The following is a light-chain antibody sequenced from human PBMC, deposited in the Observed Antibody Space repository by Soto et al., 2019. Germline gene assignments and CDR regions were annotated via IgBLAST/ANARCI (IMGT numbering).Light chain of an antibody. CDR1: QLVRSSS. J-gene: IGKJ1*01. CDR3: QQYGSSLWT. Sequence: ELVLTQSPGTLSLSPGERATLSCRASQLVRSSSLAWYQQKPGQAPRLLIYGASSRATGIPDRFSGSGSGTDFTLTISRLESEDFAVYYCQQYGSSLWTFGQGTKVDIK. CDR2: GAS. V-gene: IGKV3-20*01.